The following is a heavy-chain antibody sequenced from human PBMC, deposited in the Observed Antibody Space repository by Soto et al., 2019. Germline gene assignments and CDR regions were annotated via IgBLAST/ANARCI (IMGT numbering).Heavy chain of an antibody. CDR2: IYHSGST. CDR1: GGSISSSNW. J-gene: IGHJ4*02. CDR3: AGTNYYGSGSYLNY. Sequence: QVQLQESGPGLVKPSGTLSLTCAVSGGSISSSNWWSWVRQPPGKGLEWIGEIYHSGSTNYNPSFKSRVTISVDKSKNQFSLKLSSVTAADTAVYYCAGTNYYGSGSYLNYWGQGTLVTVSS. V-gene: IGHV4-4*02. D-gene: IGHD3-10*01.